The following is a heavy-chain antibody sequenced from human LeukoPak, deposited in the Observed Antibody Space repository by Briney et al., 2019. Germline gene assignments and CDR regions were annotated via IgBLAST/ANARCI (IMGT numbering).Heavy chain of an antibody. D-gene: IGHD6-19*01. V-gene: IGHV1-18*01. CDR2: FSGYNGDT. Sequence: ASVKVSCKTFGHPFTHHGFSWVRQAPGRGLEWMGGFSGYNGDTHYAQNFQGRVTLTSDTSTSTVYMELRSLRSDDTAVYYCARDPTNTSGRYAYFDYWGQGALVTVSS. CDR3: ARDPTNTSGRYAYFDY. J-gene: IGHJ4*02. CDR1: GHPFTHHG.